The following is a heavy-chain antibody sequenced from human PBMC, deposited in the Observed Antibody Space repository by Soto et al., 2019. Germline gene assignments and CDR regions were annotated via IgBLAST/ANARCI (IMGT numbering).Heavy chain of an antibody. CDR3: ARELGFIAAASNYYGMDV. J-gene: IGHJ6*02. Sequence: QVQLQESGPGLVKPSQTLSLTCTVSGGSISSSDYYWSWVRQPPGKGLEWLGYTSYSGSTYYNPSLKSRVNISVDTSKNQFSLKLSSVTAADTALYYCARELGFIAAASNYYGMDVWGQGTTVTVSS. D-gene: IGHD6-13*01. CDR1: GGSISSSDYY. V-gene: IGHV4-30-4*01. CDR2: TSYSGST.